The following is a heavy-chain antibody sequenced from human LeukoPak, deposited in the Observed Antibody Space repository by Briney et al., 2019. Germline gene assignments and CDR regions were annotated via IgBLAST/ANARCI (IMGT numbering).Heavy chain of an antibody. Sequence: SETLSLTCAVDGGSFSGYYWSWIRQPPGKGLEWIREINHSGSTNYNPSLKSRVTISVDTSKNQFSLKLSSVTAADTAVYYCARGDLIAAAGYNWFDPWGQGTLVTVSS. CDR1: GGSFSGYY. D-gene: IGHD6-13*01. CDR2: INHSGST. CDR3: ARGDLIAAAGYNWFDP. V-gene: IGHV4-34*01. J-gene: IGHJ5*02.